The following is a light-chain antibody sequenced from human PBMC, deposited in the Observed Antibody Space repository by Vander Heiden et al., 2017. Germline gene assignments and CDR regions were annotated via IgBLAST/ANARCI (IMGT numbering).Light chain of an antibody. J-gene: IGLJ1*01. CDR3: NSRDSSGNHLYV. CDR2: GKN. CDR1: SLRSDY. Sequence: SSALTRDPAVSVALGQTVRLTCQGDSLRSDYASWYQQKPGQAPVLVIYGKNNRPAGSTDRCSGSSSGNTASVTITGAQAEDEADYYCNSRDSSGNHLYVFGTGTKVTVL. V-gene: IGLV3-19*01.